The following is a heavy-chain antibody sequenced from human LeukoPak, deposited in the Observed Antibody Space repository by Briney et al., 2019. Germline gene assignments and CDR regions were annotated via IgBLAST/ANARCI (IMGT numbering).Heavy chain of an antibody. CDR1: GGSISSGGYY. Sequence: PSETLSLTCTVSGGSISSGGYYWSWIRQHPGKGLEWIGYIYYSGSTYYNPSLKSRVTISVDTSKNQFSLKLSSVTAADTAVYYCASGVLRYFDWLLGDSGYFDYWGQGTLVTVSS. CDR3: ASGVLRYFDWLLGDSGYFDY. CDR2: IYYSGST. D-gene: IGHD3-9*01. V-gene: IGHV4-31*03. J-gene: IGHJ4*02.